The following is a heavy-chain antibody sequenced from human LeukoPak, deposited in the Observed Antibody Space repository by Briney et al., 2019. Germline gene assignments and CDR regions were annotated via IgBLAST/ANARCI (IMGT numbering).Heavy chain of an antibody. Sequence: ASVKVSCKASGYTFTSYDINWVRQATGQGLEWMGWMNPNSGNTGYAQKFQGRVTMTRNTSISTAYMELSRLRSDDTAVYYCAREGRQITMIPTDYWGQGTLVTVSS. V-gene: IGHV1-8*01. J-gene: IGHJ4*02. CDR2: MNPNSGNT. CDR3: AREGRQITMIPTDY. D-gene: IGHD3-22*01. CDR1: GYTFTSYD.